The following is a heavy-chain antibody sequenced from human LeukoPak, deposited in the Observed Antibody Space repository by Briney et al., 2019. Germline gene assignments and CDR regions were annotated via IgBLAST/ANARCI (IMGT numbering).Heavy chain of an antibody. D-gene: IGHD3-10*01. CDR3: ARLTWPRITMPRVDWFDP. Sequence: GESLKISCKGSGYSFTSYWIGWVRQTPGKGLEWMGIIYPGDSDTRYSPSFQGQVTISADKSISTAYLQWSSLKASDTAMYYCARLTWPRITMPRVDWFDPWGQGTLVTVSS. CDR2: IYPGDSDT. J-gene: IGHJ5*02. V-gene: IGHV5-51*01. CDR1: GYSFTSYW.